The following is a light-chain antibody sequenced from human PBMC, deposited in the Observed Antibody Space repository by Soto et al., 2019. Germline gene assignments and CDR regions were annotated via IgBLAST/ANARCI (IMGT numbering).Light chain of an antibody. CDR2: DAS. CDR1: QSISIY. CDR3: LQRSNWPRT. J-gene: IGKJ1*01. Sequence: EIVLTQSPATLSLSPGERATLSCRATQSISIYLAWYQQKPGQAPRLLIYDASNRATGIPARFSGSGSGTDFTLAISSLDPEDFAVYYCLQRSNWPRTFGQGTKVDIK. V-gene: IGKV3-11*01.